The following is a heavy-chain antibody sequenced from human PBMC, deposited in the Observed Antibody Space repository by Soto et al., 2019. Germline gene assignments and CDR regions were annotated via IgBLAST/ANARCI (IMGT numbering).Heavy chain of an antibody. CDR2: ISGSGGST. CDR3: ANLPTQLVYYDILTGFDY. V-gene: IGHV3-23*01. J-gene: IGHJ4*02. Sequence: GGSLRLSCAASGFTFSSYAMSWVRQAPGKGLEWVSAISGSGGSTYYADSVKGRFTISRDNSKNTLYLQMNSLRAEDTAVYYCANLPTQLVYYDILTGFDYWGQGTLVTVSS. CDR1: GFTFSSYA. D-gene: IGHD3-9*01.